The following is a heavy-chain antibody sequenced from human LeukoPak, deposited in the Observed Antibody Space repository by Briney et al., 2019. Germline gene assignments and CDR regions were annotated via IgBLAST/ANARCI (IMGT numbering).Heavy chain of an antibody. CDR1: RFTFSSYA. CDR3: AKKVPYGDYLPWY. J-gene: IGHJ4*02. CDR2: ISGSGGST. Sequence: SGGSLRLSCAASRFTFSSYAMSWVRQAPGKGLEWVSAISGSGGSTYYADSVKGRFTISRDNSKNTLYLQMNSLRAEDTAVYYCAKKVPYGDYLPWYWGQGTLVTVSS. V-gene: IGHV3-23*01. D-gene: IGHD4-17*01.